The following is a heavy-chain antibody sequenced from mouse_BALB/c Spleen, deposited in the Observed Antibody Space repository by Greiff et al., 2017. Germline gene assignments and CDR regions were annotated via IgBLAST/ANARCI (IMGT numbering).Heavy chain of an antibody. CDR1: GFTFSSYG. J-gene: IGHJ2*01. Sequence: DVMLVESGGGLVQPGGSLKLSCAASGFTFSSYGMSWVRQTPDKRLELVATINSNGGSTYYPDSVKGRFTISRDNAKNTLYLQMSSLKSEDTAMYYCARDQLWLPGDYWGQGTTLTVSS. V-gene: IGHV5-6-3*01. CDR2: INSNGGST. D-gene: IGHD2-2*01. CDR3: ARDQLWLPGDY.